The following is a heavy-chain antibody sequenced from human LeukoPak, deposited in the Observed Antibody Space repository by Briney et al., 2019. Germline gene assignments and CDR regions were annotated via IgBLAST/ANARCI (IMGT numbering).Heavy chain of an antibody. D-gene: IGHD3/OR15-3a*01. V-gene: IGHV3-48*01. CDR1: GFTFSSYS. CDR2: ISSSSSTI. Sequence: HPGGSLRLSCAASGFTFSSYSMNWVRQAPGKGLEWVSYISSSSSTIYYADSVKGRFTISRDNAKNSLYLQMNSLRAEDTAVYYCARDSELGLFGQDGVDYWGQGTLVTVSS. CDR3: ARDSELGLFGQDGVDY. J-gene: IGHJ4*02.